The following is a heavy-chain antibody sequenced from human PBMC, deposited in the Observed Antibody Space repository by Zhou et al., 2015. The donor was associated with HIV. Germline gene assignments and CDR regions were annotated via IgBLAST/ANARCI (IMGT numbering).Heavy chain of an antibody. J-gene: IGHJ4*02. V-gene: IGHV1-46*01. Sequence: QVQLMQSGAEVKKPGASVKVSCKASGYTFISYYIHWVRQAPGQGLEWMGIINPTDGSTSYAQKFQGRVSMTRDKSTSTVYMALTSLRSEDTAVYYCAKAVTGSDWGFDYWGQGTLVHRLL. D-gene: IGHD6-19*01. CDR3: AKAVTGSDWGFDY. CDR2: INPTDGST. CDR1: GYTFISYY.